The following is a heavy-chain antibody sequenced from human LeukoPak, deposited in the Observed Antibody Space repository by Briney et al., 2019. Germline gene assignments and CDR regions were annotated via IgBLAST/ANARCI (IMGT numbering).Heavy chain of an antibody. CDR2: INPNSGAT. J-gene: IGHJ4*02. V-gene: IGHV1-2*02. CDR1: GYTFTGYY. D-gene: IGHD3-22*01. CDR3: AVLKYPVV. Sequence: ASVKVSCKXSGYTFTGYYMHWVRQAPRQGLEWMGWINPNSGATNYSLEFQGRVTMTRDTSITTAYMELSRLRSDDTAVYYCAVLKYPVVWGQGTLVTVSS.